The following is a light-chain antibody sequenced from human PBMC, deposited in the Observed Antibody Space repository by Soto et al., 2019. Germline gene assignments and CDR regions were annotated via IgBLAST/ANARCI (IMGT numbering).Light chain of an antibody. V-gene: IGKV1-5*01. CDR1: QRIGSW. J-gene: IGKJ1*01. CDR2: DAS. CDR3: QHYDSYPWT. Sequence: DIQMTQSPSTLSASIGDRVTITCRASQRIGSWLAWYQQKPGKAPKLLIYDASTLDSGVPSRFSGSGSGTEFTLSITSLQAYDFATYHCQHYDSYPWTFGQGTKVEIK.